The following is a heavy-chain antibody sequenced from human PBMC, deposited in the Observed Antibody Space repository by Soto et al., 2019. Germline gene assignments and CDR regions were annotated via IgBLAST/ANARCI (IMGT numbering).Heavy chain of an antibody. CDR3: ASAAVTGTAGLDF. J-gene: IGHJ4*02. V-gene: IGHV1-2*02. CDR1: GYTFSGFY. D-gene: IGHD6-19*01. CDR2: INPNSGGT. Sequence: ASVKVSCKASGYTFSGFYMHWVRQAPGQGLEWMGWINPNSGGTKSAEKFQGRVTMTRDTSISTAYMELSRLTSDDTAVYYCASAAVTGTAGLDFWGQGTQVTV.